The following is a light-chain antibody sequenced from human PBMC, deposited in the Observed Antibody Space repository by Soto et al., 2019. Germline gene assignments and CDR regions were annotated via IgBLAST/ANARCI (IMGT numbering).Light chain of an antibody. CDR2: GAS. CDR1: QSVISSY. J-gene: IGKJ1*01. Sequence: EIVLTQSPGTLSLSPGERATLSCRASQSVISSYLAWYQQKPGQAPRLLIYGASNRATGIPDRFSGSGSGTEFTLTISSLQSEDFAVYYCQQYNNWPPWTFGQGTKVEIK. V-gene: IGKV3-20*01. CDR3: QQYNNWPPWT.